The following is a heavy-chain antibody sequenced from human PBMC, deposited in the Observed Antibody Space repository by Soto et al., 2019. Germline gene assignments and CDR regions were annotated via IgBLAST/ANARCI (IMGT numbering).Heavy chain of an antibody. CDR1: GYTFSNYG. V-gene: IGHV3-30*18. CDR2: ISYDGDKT. J-gene: IGHJ6*02. D-gene: IGHD3-10*01. Sequence: PVGSLRLSCTVSGYTFSNYGMHWVRQAPGKGLEWLAIISYDGDKTYYADSVKGRFTISRDNSKNKLYLQMNSLRPDDTAVYYCAKDIALVRGVIIDMDVWGQGTTVTVSS. CDR3: AKDIALVRGVIIDMDV.